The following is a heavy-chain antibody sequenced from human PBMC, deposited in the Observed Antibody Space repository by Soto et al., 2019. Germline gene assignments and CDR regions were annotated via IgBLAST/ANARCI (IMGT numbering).Heavy chain of an antibody. V-gene: IGHV4-39*07. Sequence: SETLSLTCTVSGGSISSSDYYWGWIRQPPGKGLEWIGEINHSGSTNYNPSLKSRVTISVDTSKNQFSLKLSSVTAADTAVYYCARGGGVATPVDYWGQGTLVTVSS. CDR1: GGSISSSDYY. CDR3: ARGGGVATPVDY. J-gene: IGHJ4*02. D-gene: IGHD5-12*01. CDR2: INHSGST.